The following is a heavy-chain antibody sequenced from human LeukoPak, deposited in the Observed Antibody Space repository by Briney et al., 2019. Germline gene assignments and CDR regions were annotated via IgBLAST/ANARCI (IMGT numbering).Heavy chain of an antibody. V-gene: IGHV4-39*01. CDR3: ARTYYYDSSGYYYYYYYMDV. CDR1: GGSISSSSYY. Sequence: PSETLSLTCTVSGGSISSSSYYWGWIRQPPVKGLEWIGSIYYSGSTYYNPSLKSRVTISVDTSKNQFSLKLSSVTAADTAVYYCARTYYYDSSGYYYYYYYMDVWGKGTTVTVSS. CDR2: IYYSGST. D-gene: IGHD3-22*01. J-gene: IGHJ6*03.